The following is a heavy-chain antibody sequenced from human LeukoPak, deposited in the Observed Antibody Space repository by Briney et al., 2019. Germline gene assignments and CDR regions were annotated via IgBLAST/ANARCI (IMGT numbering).Heavy chain of an antibody. V-gene: IGHV3-15*01. CDR2: IKSKTVVGTT. J-gene: IGHJ4*02. CDR1: GFTFSNAW. Sequence: GGSLRLSCAVSGFTFSNAWMSWGPQAPGKGRGWCGRIKSKTVVGTTDYAAPVKGRFTISRDHSKNTLYLQMNSLKTEDTAVYYCTTKISRIQLWFLNFDNWGQGTLVTVSS. D-gene: IGHD5-18*01. CDR3: TTKISRIQLWFLNFDN.